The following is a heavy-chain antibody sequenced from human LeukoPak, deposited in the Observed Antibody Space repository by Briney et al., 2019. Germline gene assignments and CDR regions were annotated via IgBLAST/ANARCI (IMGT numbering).Heavy chain of an antibody. V-gene: IGHV1-18*01. D-gene: IGHD3-3*01. J-gene: IGHJ5*02. CDR3: ARRRPKERSGYYKLDP. CDR1: GYNFNNYG. Sequence: GASVKVSCKASGYNFNNYGMSWMRQAPGQGLEWMGWISANTGNTRYAQIFQARVTMTTDTSTNTAYMELRSLGSDDTAVYYCARRRPKERSGYYKLDPWGQGTLVTVSS. CDR2: ISANTGNT.